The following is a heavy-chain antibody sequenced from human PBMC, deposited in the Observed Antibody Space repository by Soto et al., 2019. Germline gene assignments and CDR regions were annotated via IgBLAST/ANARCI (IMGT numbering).Heavy chain of an antibody. J-gene: IGHJ6*02. CDR3: ASEVSSTDGMDV. CDR1: GYTFTDYY. V-gene: IGHV1-2*02. D-gene: IGHD2-15*01. CDR2: ISPRTGSA. Sequence: ASVKVSCKASGYTFTDYYIHWVRQAPGQGLEWMGWISPRTGSANFAQRFQGRVSMTRDTSITTAYMELRRLKSDDTATYYCASEVSSTDGMDVWGQGTTVTVSS.